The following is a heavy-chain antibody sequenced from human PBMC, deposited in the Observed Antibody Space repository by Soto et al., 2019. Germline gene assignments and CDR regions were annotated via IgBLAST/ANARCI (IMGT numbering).Heavy chain of an antibody. J-gene: IGHJ5*02. CDR2: ISGSGGST. CDR3: AKEPLAVDGNWFDH. V-gene: IGHV3-23*01. D-gene: IGHD6-19*01. CDR1: GFTFISYS. Sequence: GGSLRLSFAASGFTFISYSMSWGRQAPGNGLELVSAISGSGGSTYYADSVKGRFTISRDNSKNTLYLKMNSLSAEDTAVYYCAKEPLAVDGNWFDHWGQGTLVTVSS.